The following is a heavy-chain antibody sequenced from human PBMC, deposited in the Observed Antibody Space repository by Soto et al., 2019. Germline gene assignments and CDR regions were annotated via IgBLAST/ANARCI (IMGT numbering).Heavy chain of an antibody. J-gene: IGHJ4*02. V-gene: IGHV4-34*01. Sequence: QVQLQQWGAGLLKPSETLSLTCAVYGGSFSGYYWSWIRQPPGKGLEWIGEINHSGSTNYNPSLKSRVTISVDTSKNQFSLKLSSVTAADTAVYYCARGLGYSSGWYAPGYFDYWGQGTLVTVSS. CDR3: ARGLGYSSGWYAPGYFDY. D-gene: IGHD6-19*01. CDR1: GGSFSGYY. CDR2: INHSGST.